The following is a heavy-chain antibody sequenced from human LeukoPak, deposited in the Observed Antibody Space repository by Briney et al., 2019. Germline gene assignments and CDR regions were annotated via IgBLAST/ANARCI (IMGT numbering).Heavy chain of an antibody. J-gene: IGHJ4*02. CDR3: ARGLGYCSSTSCYSPFDY. V-gene: IGHV1-69*05. CDR2: IIPIFGTA. D-gene: IGHD2-2*02. Sequence: GASVKVSCKASGGTFSSYAISWVRQAPGQGLEWMGGIIPIFGTANYAQKFQGRVTITTDESTSTAYMELSSLRYEDTAVYYCARGLGYCSSTSCYSPFDYWGQGTLVTVSS. CDR1: GGTFSSYA.